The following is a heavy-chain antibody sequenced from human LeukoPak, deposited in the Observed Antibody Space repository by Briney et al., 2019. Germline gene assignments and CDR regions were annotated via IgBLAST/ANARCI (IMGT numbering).Heavy chain of an antibody. CDR2: INPNSGGT. CDR3: ARDALDGSLTVDY. J-gene: IGHJ4*02. Sequence: GASVKVSCTASGYTFTGYYMHWVRQAPGQGLEWMGWINPNSGGTNYAQKFQGRVTMTRDTSISTAYMELSRLRSDDTAVYYCARDALDGSLTVDYWGQGTLVTVSS. D-gene: IGHD1-26*01. V-gene: IGHV1-2*02. CDR1: GYTFTGYY.